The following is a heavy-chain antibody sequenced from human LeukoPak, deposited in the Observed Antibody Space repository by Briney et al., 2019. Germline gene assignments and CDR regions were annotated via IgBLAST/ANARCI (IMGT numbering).Heavy chain of an antibody. Sequence: GRSLRLSCAASGFTFSSYAMHWVRQAPGKGLEWVAVISYDGSNKYYADSVKGRFTISRDNSKNTLYLQMNSLRAEDTAVYYCARDEDDGDYPSPPIDYWGKGTLVTVSS. CDR2: ISYDGSNK. CDR3: ARDEDDGDYPSPPIDY. J-gene: IGHJ4*02. V-gene: IGHV3-30-3*01. CDR1: GFTFSSYA. D-gene: IGHD4-17*01.